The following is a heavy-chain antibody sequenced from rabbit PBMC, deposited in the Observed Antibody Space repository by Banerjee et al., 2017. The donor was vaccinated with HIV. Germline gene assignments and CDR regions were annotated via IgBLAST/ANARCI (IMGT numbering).Heavy chain of an antibody. CDR1: GFSFSSSYY. CDR2: IYAGSSGST. V-gene: IGHV1S40*01. CDR3: ARTGAGYAGYNYDYYFDL. Sequence: QSLEESGGDLVKPGASLTLTCTASGFSFSSSYYMCWVRQAPGKGLEWIACIYAGSSGSTYYASWAKGRFTISKTSSTTVTLQMTSLTAADTATYFCARTGAGYAGYNYDYYFDLWGPGTLVTVS. J-gene: IGHJ4*01. D-gene: IGHD7-1*01.